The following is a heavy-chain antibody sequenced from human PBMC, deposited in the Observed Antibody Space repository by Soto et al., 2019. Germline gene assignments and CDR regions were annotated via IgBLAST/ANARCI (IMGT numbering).Heavy chain of an antibody. J-gene: IGHJ4*02. CDR1: GFSLSTSGMC. CDR2: IDWDDDK. Sequence: SGPTLVNPTQTLTLTCTFSGFSLSTSGMCVSWIRQPPGKALEWLALIDWDDDKYYSTSLKTRLTISKDTSKNQVVLTMTNMDPVDTATYYCARILMDTAMVTFWGFDYWGQGTLVTVSS. D-gene: IGHD5-18*01. V-gene: IGHV2-70*01. CDR3: ARILMDTAMVTFWGFDY.